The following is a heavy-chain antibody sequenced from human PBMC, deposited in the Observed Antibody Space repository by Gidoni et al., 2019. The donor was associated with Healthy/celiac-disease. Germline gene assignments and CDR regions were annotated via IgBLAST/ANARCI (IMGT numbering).Heavy chain of an antibody. J-gene: IGHJ4*02. CDR1: GDSVSSNSAA. V-gene: IGHV6-1*01. CDR2: TYYRSKWYN. CDR3: ARRYCSGGSCSYYFDY. Sequence: SGDSVSSNSAAWNWIRQSPSRGLEWLGRTYYRSKWYNDYAVSVKSRITINPDTSKNQFSLKLNSVTPEDTAVYYCARRYCSGGSCSYYFDYWGQGTLVTVSS. D-gene: IGHD2-15*01.